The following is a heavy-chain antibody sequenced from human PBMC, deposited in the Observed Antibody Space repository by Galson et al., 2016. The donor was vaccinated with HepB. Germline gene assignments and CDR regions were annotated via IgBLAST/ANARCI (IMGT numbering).Heavy chain of an antibody. D-gene: IGHD2-21*02. J-gene: IGHJ4*02. V-gene: IGHV3-23*01. Sequence: SLRLSCAASGFTFGTYVMSWVRQAPGKGLEWVSSITNIGGNTYYADSVKGRFTISRDNSKNTLYLQMSSLRAEDTALYYCAKVDCGGDCKRFDYWGQGPWSPSPQ. CDR2: ITNIGGNT. CDR1: GFTFGTYV. CDR3: AKVDCGGDCKRFDY.